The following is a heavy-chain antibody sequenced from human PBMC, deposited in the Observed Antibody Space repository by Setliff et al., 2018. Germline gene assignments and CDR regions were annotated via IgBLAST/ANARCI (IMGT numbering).Heavy chain of an antibody. V-gene: IGHV4-39*07. CDR2: SITLGST. J-gene: IGHJ4*02. CDR1: VGPSALIITT. Sequence: PSETLPSPVLPLVGPSALIITTGAGSASPQGRGWNGLGVSITLGSTNYNPSLKSRVTISVDTSKNQFSLKLTSVTAADTAVYYCATTTLGRYCSGGNCYFGYWGQGTLVTVSS. D-gene: IGHD2-15*01. CDR3: ATTTLGRYCSGGNCYFGY.